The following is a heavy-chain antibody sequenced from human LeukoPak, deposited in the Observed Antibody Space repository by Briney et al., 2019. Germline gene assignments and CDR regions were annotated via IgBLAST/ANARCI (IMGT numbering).Heavy chain of an antibody. CDR1: GFTFSSYS. J-gene: IGHJ4*02. CDR2: ISYSSSTI. Sequence: GESLRLSCAASGFTFSSYSMNWARQAPGKGLEWVSYISYSSSTIYYADSVKGRFTISRDNAKNSLYLQMDSLRAEDTAVYYCARDRLHYGEYEKTFDYWGQGTLVTVSS. D-gene: IGHD4-17*01. CDR3: ARDRLHYGEYEKTFDY. V-gene: IGHV3-48*01.